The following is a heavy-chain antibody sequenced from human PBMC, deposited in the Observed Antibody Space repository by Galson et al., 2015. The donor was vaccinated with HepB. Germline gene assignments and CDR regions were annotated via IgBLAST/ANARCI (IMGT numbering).Heavy chain of an antibody. CDR3: ARAKEGRGYFDY. D-gene: IGHD3-10*01. J-gene: IGHJ4*02. CDR2: AYHSGGT. V-gene: IGHV4-4*02. Sequence: ETLSLTCAVSGDSISNDRWWSWVRQPPGEGLEWIGEAYHSGGTNYRPSLKSRVTILVDKSKNQFSLKLTSVTAADTAVYYCARAKEGRGYFDYWGQGTLVTVSS. CDR1: GDSISNDRW.